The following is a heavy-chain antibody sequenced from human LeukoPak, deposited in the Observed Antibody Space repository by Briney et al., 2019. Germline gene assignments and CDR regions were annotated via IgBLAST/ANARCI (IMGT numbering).Heavy chain of an antibody. CDR2: IYTSGST. Sequence: SETLSLTCTVSGGSISSYYWSWIRQPAGKGLEWIGRIYTSGSTNYNPSLKSRVTMSVDTSKNQFSLKLSSVTAADTAVYYCARNGGEVGATYFDYWGQGTLVTVSS. CDR1: GGSISSYY. CDR3: ARNGGEVGATYFDY. V-gene: IGHV4-4*07. D-gene: IGHD1-26*01. J-gene: IGHJ4*02.